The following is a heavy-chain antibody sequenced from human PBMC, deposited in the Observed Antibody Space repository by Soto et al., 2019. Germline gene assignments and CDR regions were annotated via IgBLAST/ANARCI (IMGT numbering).Heavy chain of an antibody. V-gene: IGHV3-23*01. Sequence: EVQLLESGGGLVQPGGYLRLSFEASGFTFFSYAMGWVRQAPGRGLEWVSGISGSGGSIYYADSVKGRSTISRDNSKNTLYLQMDSLSDEDTAVYSCAKLQSRELGRGAFDIWGQGTMVTVSS. CDR3: AKLQSRELGRGAFDI. D-gene: IGHD7-27*01. J-gene: IGHJ3*02. CDR1: GFTFFSYA. CDR2: ISGSGGSI.